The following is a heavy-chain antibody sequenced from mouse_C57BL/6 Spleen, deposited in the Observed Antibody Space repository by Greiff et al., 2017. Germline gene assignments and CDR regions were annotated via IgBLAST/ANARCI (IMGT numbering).Heavy chain of an antibody. J-gene: IGHJ2*01. CDR1: GYTFTSYW. Sequence: VQLQQPGAELVKPGASVKLSCKASGYTFTSYWMHWVKQRPGQGLEWIGMIHPNSGSTNYNEKFKSKATLTVDKSSSTAYMQLSSLTSEDSAVYYCARGSYGSQVLYFDYWGQGTTLTVSS. D-gene: IGHD1-1*01. CDR2: IHPNSGST. V-gene: IGHV1-64*01. CDR3: ARGSYGSQVLYFDY.